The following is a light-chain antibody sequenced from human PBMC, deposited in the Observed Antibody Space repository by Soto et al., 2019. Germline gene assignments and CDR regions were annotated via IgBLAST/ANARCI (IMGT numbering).Light chain of an antibody. CDR1: QSVNNN. V-gene: IGKV3-15*01. CDR2: GAS. Sequence: TXSVSPGERATLSCRASQSVNNNLAWYQQKPGQAPRLLIYGASTRATGIPARFSGSGSGTEFTLTISSLQSEDFAVYYCQQYNNWPPWTFGQGTKV. J-gene: IGKJ1*01. CDR3: QQYNNWPPWT.